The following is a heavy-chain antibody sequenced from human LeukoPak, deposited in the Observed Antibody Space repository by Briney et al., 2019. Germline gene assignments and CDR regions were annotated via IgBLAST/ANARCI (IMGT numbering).Heavy chain of an antibody. J-gene: IGHJ3*02. D-gene: IGHD3-22*01. CDR3: ARGPPSGYYEGDAFDI. Sequence: ASVKVSRKASGYTFTSYYMHWVRQAPGQGLEWMGIINPSGGSTSYAQKFQGRVTMTRDTSTSTVYMELSSRRSEDTAVYYCARGPPSGYYEGDAFDIWGQGTMVTVSS. V-gene: IGHV1-46*01. CDR2: INPSGGST. CDR1: GYTFTSYY.